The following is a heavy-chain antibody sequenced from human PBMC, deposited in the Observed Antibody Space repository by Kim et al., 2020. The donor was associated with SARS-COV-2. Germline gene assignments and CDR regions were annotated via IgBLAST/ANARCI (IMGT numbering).Heavy chain of an antibody. CDR3: AKEGGH. J-gene: IGHJ4*02. V-gene: IGHV1-46*01. D-gene: IGHD3-16*01. Sequence: NRSGGGNNYAQKFQGRVTMTGDTSTNTVYMELSSLRSDDTAVYYCAKEGGHWGQGTLVTVSS. CDR2: NRSGGGN.